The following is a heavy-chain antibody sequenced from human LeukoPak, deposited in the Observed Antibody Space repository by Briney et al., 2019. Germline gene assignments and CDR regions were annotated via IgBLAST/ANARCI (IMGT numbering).Heavy chain of an antibody. CDR1: GYTFTGYY. D-gene: IGHD3-22*01. CDR2: INPNSGGT. CDR3: AREGDSSGYYYYFDY. Sequence: GASVKVSCKASGYTFTGYYMHWVRQAPGQGLEWMGWINPNSGGTNYAQKFQGRVTMTRDTSISTAYMELSRLRSDDTAVYYCAREGDSSGYYYYFDYWGQGTLVIVSS. V-gene: IGHV1-2*02. J-gene: IGHJ4*02.